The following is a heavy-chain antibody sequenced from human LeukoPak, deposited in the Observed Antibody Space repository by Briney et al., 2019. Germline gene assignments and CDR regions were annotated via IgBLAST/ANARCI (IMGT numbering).Heavy chain of an antibody. CDR3: ARAVCPTIKFCDSSYFMDV. CDR2: INWNGAST. V-gene: IGHV3-20*04. J-gene: IGHJ6*03. D-gene: IGHD6-6*01. CDR1: GFSFDDLG. Sequence: GGSLRLSCAASGFSFDDLGMTWVRQVPGKGVEGVAGINWNGASTGYADSVRGRFTISRDNAKNSLYLQMNSLRAEDTALYYCARAVCPTIKFCDSSYFMDVWGKGTTVNVS.